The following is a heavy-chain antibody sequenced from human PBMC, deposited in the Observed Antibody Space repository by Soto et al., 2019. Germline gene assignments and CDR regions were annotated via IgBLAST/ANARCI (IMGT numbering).Heavy chain of an antibody. CDR2: ISYDGSNK. CDR3: ASGLEYSFPHPPPYHDY. J-gene: IGHJ4*02. Sequence: QVQLVESGGGVVQPGRSLRLSCAASGFTFSSYAMHWVRQAPGKGLEWVAVISYDGSNKYYADSVKGRFTISRDNSKNXRYLQMNSLRAEDTAVYYCASGLEYSFPHPPPYHDYWGQGTLVTVSS. CDR1: GFTFSSYA. D-gene: IGHD2-15*01. V-gene: IGHV3-30-3*01.